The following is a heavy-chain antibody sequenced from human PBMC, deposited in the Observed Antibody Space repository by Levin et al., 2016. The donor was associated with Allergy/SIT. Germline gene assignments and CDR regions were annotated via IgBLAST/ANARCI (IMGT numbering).Heavy chain of an antibody. CDR1: GGSVSSGTYY. CDR2: IYYSGST. Sequence: SETLSLTCTVSGGSVSSGTYYWHWIRQHPGKGLEWIGYIYYSGSTYYNPSLKSRVTISIDTSKNQFSLKLRSVTAADTAVYYCVRDWSGVRGLPDYYFDYWGQGTLVTVSS. J-gene: IGHJ4*02. V-gene: IGHV4-31*03. CDR3: VRDWSGVRGLPDYYFDY. D-gene: IGHD3-16*01.